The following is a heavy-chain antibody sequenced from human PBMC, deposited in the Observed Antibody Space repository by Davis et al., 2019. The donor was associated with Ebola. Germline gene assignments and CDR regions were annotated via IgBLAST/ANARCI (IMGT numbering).Heavy chain of an antibody. J-gene: IGHJ6*02. CDR2: IIPIFGTA. CDR3: ASTTNWGTLFYYYYGMDV. D-gene: IGHD7-27*01. V-gene: IGHV1-69*13. CDR1: GGTFSSYA. Sequence: AASVKVSCKASGGTFSSYAISWVRQAPGQGLEWMGGIIPIFGTANYAQKFQGRVTITADESTRTAYMELSSLRSEDTAVYYCASTTNWGTLFYYYYGMDVWGQGTTVTVSS.